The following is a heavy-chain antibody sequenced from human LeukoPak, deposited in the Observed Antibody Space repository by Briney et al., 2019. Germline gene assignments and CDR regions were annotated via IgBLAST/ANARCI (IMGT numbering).Heavy chain of an antibody. J-gene: IGHJ6*02. D-gene: IGHD3-3*01. V-gene: IGHV1-18*01. CDR2: INAYNGNT. CDR1: GYTFTSYG. Sequence: ASVKVSCKASGYTFTSYGISWVRQAPGQGLEWMGWINAYNGNTNYAQKLQGRVTMTTDTSTSTAYMELRSLRSDDTAVYYCARDGPEYCDFWSGYYTGRVDYYYYGMDVWGQGTTVTVSS. CDR3: ARDGPEYCDFWSGYYTGRVDYYYYGMDV.